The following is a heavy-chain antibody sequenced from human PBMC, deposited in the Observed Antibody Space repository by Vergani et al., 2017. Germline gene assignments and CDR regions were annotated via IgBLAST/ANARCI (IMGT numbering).Heavy chain of an antibody. CDR1: GFSLSTSGMR. D-gene: IGHD5-12*01. CDR3: ARVGIVATIRAPWYFDY. J-gene: IGHJ4*02. V-gene: IGHV2-70*04. Sequence: QVTLKESGPALVKPTQTLTLTCTFSGFSLSTSGMRVSWIRQPPGKALEWLARIDWDDDKFYSTSLKTRLTISKDTSKNQVVLTMTNMDPVDTATYYCARVGIVATIRAPWYFDYWGQGTLVTVSS. CDR2: IDWDDDK.